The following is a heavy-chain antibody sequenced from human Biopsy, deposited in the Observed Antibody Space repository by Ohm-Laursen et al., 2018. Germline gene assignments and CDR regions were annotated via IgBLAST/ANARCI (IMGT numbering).Heavy chain of an antibody. V-gene: IGHV4-59*01. CDR2: IYYSVST. J-gene: IGHJ6*02. CDR3: ARATNSTGWPYYYFYGMDV. CDR1: GGSISSDY. D-gene: IGHD2/OR15-2a*01. Sequence: TLSLTRTVSGGSISSDYWSWIRQTPGKGLEWIGYIYYSVSTNYNPSLKSRVTISVDTSKNQFSLRLNSVTAADTAVYYCARATNSTGWPYYYFYGMDVWGQGTTVTVSS.